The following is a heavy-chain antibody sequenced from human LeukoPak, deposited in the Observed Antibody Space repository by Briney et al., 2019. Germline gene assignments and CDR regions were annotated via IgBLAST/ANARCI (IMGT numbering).Heavy chain of an antibody. Sequence: PSENLSLTCAVYGGSFSGYYWSWIRQPPGKGLEWIGEINHSGSTNYNPSLKSRVTISVDTSKNQFSLKLSSVTAADTAVYYCASDRIAAAAWFDYWGQGTLVTVSS. CDR3: ASDRIAAAAWFDY. J-gene: IGHJ4*02. V-gene: IGHV4-34*01. CDR1: GGSFSGYY. D-gene: IGHD6-13*01. CDR2: INHSGST.